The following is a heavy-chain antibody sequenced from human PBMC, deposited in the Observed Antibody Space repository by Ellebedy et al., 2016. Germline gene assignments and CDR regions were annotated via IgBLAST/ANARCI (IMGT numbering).Heavy chain of an antibody. CDR3: YYGHYSGY. Sequence: GESLKISXAVSGIQFSNFFMSWVRQAPGGGLEWISTISGDGDTTFSADSVKGRFTISRDNSRNTLYLQMDSLRVADTAVYYCYYGHYSGYWGQGTLVTVSS. J-gene: IGHJ4*02. CDR2: ISGDGDTT. D-gene: IGHD4-17*01. CDR1: GIQFSNFF. V-gene: IGHV3-23*01.